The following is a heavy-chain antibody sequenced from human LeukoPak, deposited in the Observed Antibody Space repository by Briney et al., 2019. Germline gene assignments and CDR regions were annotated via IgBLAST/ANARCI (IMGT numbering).Heavy chain of an antibody. J-gene: IGHJ6*02. CDR3: ARNPNYYGSGSYYNYGMDV. CDR1: GGSISSYY. D-gene: IGHD3-10*01. V-gene: IGHV4-59*08. CDR2: FYYSGST. Sequence: SETLSLTCTVSGGSISSYYWSWIRQPPGKGLEWIGYFYYSGSTNYNPSLKSRVTISVDTSKNQFSLKLSSVTAADTAVYYCARNPNYYGSGSYYNYGMDVWGQGTTVTVSS.